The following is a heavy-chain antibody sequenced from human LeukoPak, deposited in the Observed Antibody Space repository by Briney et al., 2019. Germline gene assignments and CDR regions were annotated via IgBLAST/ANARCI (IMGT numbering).Heavy chain of an antibody. Sequence: GGSLRLSCAASGVTFSSYTMNWVREAPGKGLEWVSSISSSSNYIYYADSVKGRFTISRDNAKNSLYLQMNSLRAEDTAVYYCARDAPLPDFWGQGTLVSDSS. CDR3: ARDAPLPDF. CDR2: ISSSSNYI. CDR1: GVTFSSYT. V-gene: IGHV3-21*01. J-gene: IGHJ4*02. D-gene: IGHD1-26*01.